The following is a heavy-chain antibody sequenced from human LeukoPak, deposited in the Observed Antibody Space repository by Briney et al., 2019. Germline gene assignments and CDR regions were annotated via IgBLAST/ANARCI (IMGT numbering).Heavy chain of an antibody. CDR2: IKQDGSQR. Sequence: GGSLRLSCAASGFTFSTYWMNWVRQAPGKGLEYVANIKQDGSQRFYVDSAKGRFTISRDNAKNSLYLQMNSLTIEDTAVYYCARDRRVGGWGGAFDLWGQGTTVTVSS. CDR3: ARDRRVGGWGGAFDL. CDR1: GFTFSTYW. J-gene: IGHJ3*01. D-gene: IGHD2-21*01. V-gene: IGHV3-7*01.